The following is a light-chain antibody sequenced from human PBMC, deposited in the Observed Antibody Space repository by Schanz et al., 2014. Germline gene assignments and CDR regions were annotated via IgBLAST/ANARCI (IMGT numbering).Light chain of an antibody. CDR2: DVT. Sequence: QSALTQPASVSGSPGQSITISCTGTSSDVGGYNYVSWYQQHPGNAPKLMIFDVTNRPSGVSNRFSGSKSGNTASLTISGLRAEDEADYYCSSYTTINTWVFGGGTKLTVL. V-gene: IGLV2-14*03. CDR3: SSYTTINTWV. J-gene: IGLJ2*01. CDR1: SSDVGGYNY.